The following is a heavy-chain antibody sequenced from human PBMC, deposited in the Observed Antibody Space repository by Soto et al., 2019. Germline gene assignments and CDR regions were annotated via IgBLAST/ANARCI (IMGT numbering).Heavy chain of an antibody. V-gene: IGHV4-59*01. CDR3: ARELVAGTNDY. CDR2: IYYSGST. J-gene: IGHJ4*02. Sequence: SETLSLTCTVSGGSISSYYWSWIRQPPGKGLEWIGYIYYSGSTNYNPSLKSRVTISVDTSKNQFSLKLSSVTAADTAVYYCARELVAGTNDYWGQGTLVTVSS. D-gene: IGHD6-19*01. CDR1: GGSISSYY.